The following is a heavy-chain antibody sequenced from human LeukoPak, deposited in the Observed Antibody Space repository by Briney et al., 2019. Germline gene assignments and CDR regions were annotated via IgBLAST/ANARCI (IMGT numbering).Heavy chain of an antibody. CDR1: GGSFSGYY. CDR2: INHSGST. J-gene: IGHJ4*02. Sequence: SETLSLTCAVYGGSFSGYYWSWIRQPPGKGLEWIGEINHSGSTNYNPSLKSRVTISVDTSKNQFSLKLSSVTAADTAVYYCARDYSSSALFDYWGQGTLVTVSS. CDR3: ARDYSSSALFDY. D-gene: IGHD6-6*01. V-gene: IGHV4-34*01.